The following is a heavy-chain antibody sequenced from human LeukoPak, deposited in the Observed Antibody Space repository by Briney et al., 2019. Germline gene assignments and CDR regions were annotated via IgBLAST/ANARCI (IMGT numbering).Heavy chain of an antibody. CDR2: IYYSGST. D-gene: IGHD3-9*01. J-gene: IGHJ3*02. Sequence: SETLSLTCTVSGGSISSYYWSWIRQPPGKGLEWTGYIYYSGSTNYNPSLKSRVTISVDTSKNQFSLKLSSVTAADTAVYYCARDRPYDILTGYDAFDIWGQGTMVTVSS. CDR1: GGSISSYY. CDR3: ARDRPYDILTGYDAFDI. V-gene: IGHV4-59*01.